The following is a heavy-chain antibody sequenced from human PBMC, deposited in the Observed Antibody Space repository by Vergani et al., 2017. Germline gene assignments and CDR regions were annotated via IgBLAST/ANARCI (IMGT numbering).Heavy chain of an antibody. J-gene: IGHJ4*01. CDR1: GFTFTAHG. D-gene: IGHD3/OR15-3a*01. V-gene: IGHV3-23*04. Sequence: EVQLVESGGGLIKPGGSLRLSCAASGFTFTAHGLNWVRQAPGKGLEWVSGISASGAPTYYADSVKGRVTISRDNSKTTLYLQMNSLRVEDTAVYYCARAYGGWDWFDYWGQRTLVTVSS. CDR3: ARAYGGWDWFDY. CDR2: ISASGAPT.